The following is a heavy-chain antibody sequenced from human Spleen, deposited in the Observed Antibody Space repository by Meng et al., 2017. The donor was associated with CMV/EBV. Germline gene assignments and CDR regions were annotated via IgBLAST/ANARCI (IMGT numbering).Heavy chain of an antibody. D-gene: IGHD5-12*01. CDR2: ISAIDDST. Sequence: GGSLRLSCAASGFTFGSYTMSWVRQSAGKGLECVALISAIDDSTYYADSVKGRFTISRDNSKNTVSLEMHSLRVEDTAIYYCAKTRNGYGGQDYWGQGTLVTVSS. CDR1: GFTFGSYT. V-gene: IGHV3-23*01. J-gene: IGHJ4*02. CDR3: AKTRNGYGGQDY.